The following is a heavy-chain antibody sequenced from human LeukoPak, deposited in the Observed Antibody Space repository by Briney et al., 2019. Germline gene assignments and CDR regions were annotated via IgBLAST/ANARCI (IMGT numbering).Heavy chain of an antibody. D-gene: IGHD3-22*01. V-gene: IGHV3-21*01. Sequence: GGSLRLSCAASGFTFSSYSMIWVRQAPGKGVEWVSSISSSSSYIYYADSVKGRFTISRDNAKNSLYLQMNSLRAEDTAVYYCAGYDSSGYYDYWGQGTLVTVSS. CDR2: ISSSSSYI. CDR1: GFTFSSYS. J-gene: IGHJ4*02. CDR3: AGYDSSGYYDY.